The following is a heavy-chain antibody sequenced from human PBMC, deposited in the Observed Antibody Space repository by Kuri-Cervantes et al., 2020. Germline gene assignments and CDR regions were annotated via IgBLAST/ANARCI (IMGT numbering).Heavy chain of an antibody. CDR3: AREGGEIGYGMDV. CDR2: ISSSSSSYI. D-gene: IGHD3-16*01. V-gene: IGHV3-21*01. Sequence: GESLKISCAASGFTFSSYSMNWVRQAPGKGLEWVSSISSSSSSYIYYADSVKGRFTISRDNSKNTLYLQMNSLRAGDTAVYYCAREGGEIGYGMDVWGQGTTVTVSS. CDR1: GFTFSSYS. J-gene: IGHJ6*02.